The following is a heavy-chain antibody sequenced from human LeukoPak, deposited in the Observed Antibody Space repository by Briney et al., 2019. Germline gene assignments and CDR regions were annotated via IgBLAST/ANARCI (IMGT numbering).Heavy chain of an antibody. CDR3: ARVRSVYYYGSGSYLPPYYYYMDV. Sequence: ASVKVSCKASGYTFTSYGISWVRQAPGQGLEWMGWISAYNGNTNYAQKLQGRVTMTTDTSTSTAYMELRSLRSDDTAVYYCARVRSVYYYGSGSYLPPYYYYMDVWGKGTTVTIS. J-gene: IGHJ6*03. V-gene: IGHV1-18*01. CDR2: ISAYNGNT. CDR1: GYTFTSYG. D-gene: IGHD3-10*01.